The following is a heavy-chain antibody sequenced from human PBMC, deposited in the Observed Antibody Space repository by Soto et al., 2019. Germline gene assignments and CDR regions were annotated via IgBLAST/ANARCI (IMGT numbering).Heavy chain of an antibody. CDR3: AREWFGEHYYYYGMDV. CDR1: GGSISSYY. V-gene: IGHV4-59*12. Sequence: PSETLSLTCTVSGGSISSYYWSWIRQPPGKGLEWIGYIYYSGSTNYSPSFQGHVTISADKSISTAYLQWSSLKASDTAMYYCAREWFGEHYYYYGMDVWGQGTTVTVSS. D-gene: IGHD3-10*01. J-gene: IGHJ6*02. CDR2: IYYSGST.